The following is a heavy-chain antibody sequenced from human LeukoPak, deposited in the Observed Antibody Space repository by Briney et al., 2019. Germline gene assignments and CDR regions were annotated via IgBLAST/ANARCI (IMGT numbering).Heavy chain of an antibody. CDR2: IRYDGSNK. CDR1: GFTFSSYS. D-gene: IGHD3-10*01. V-gene: IGHV3-30*02. CDR3: AKEGQGPSLWSWRGAFDI. Sequence: GGSLRLSCAASGFTFSSYSMNWVRQAPGKGLEWVAFIRYDGSNKYYADSVKGRFTISRDNSKNTLYLQMNSLRAEDTAVYYCAKEGQGPSLWSWRGAFDIWGQGTMVTVSS. J-gene: IGHJ3*02.